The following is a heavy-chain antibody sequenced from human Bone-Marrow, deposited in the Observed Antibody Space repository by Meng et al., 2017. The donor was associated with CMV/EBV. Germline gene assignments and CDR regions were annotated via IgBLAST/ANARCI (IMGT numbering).Heavy chain of an antibody. D-gene: IGHD5-18*01. Sequence: GGSLRLSCAASGLTFSRYDMHWVRQPTGKGLEWVSAIGTAGDTYYPDSVKGRFTISRENAKNSLYPQMNSLTAGDTAVYYCVAWNPRRGYTYGDSKGWFDPWGQGTLVTVSS. J-gene: IGHJ5*02. CDR3: VAWNPRRGYTYGDSKGWFDP. CDR1: GLTFSRYD. CDR2: IGTAGDT. V-gene: IGHV3-13*01.